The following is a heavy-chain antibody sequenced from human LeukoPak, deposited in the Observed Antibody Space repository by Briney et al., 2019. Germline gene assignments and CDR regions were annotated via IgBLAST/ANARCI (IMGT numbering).Heavy chain of an antibody. CDR1: GFTVSSNY. CDR3: ARSVVAAAPFDY. J-gene: IGHJ4*02. Sequence: GGSLRLSCAASGFTVSSNYMSWVRQAPGKELEWVSVIYSGGSTYYADSVKGRFTISRDNSKNTLYLQMNSPRAEDTAVYYCARSVVAAAPFDYWGQGTLVTVSS. D-gene: IGHD3-22*01. V-gene: IGHV3-53*01. CDR2: IYSGGST.